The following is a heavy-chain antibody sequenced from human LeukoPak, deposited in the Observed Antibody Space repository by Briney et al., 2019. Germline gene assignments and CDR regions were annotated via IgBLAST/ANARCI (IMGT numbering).Heavy chain of an antibody. CDR1: GFSFNGDW. J-gene: IGHJ4*02. CDR2: IKPDGSQT. Sequence: PGGSLRLSCAASGFSFNGDWMNWVRQAPGKGLEWVANIKPDGSQTYYGDSVKGRFTISRDNAKNSLYLQMNSLRAEDTAVYYCARETPYYDYVWGSYRYGLFDYWGQGTLVTVSS. V-gene: IGHV3-7*01. CDR3: ARETPYYDYVWGSYRYGLFDY. D-gene: IGHD3-16*02.